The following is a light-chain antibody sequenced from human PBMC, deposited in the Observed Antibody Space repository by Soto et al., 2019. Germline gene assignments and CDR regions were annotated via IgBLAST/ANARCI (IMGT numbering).Light chain of an antibody. CDR2: RAS. V-gene: IGKV3-20*01. CDR3: QQYGSSPLT. J-gene: IGKJ4*01. Sequence: VVMTQSPATLSVSPGERATLSCRASQSVSSSYLAWYQQKPGQAPKVLIYRASSRATGIPDRFSGSGSGTDFTLTISRLEPEDFAVYYCQQYGSSPLTFGGGTKVDI. CDR1: QSVSSSY.